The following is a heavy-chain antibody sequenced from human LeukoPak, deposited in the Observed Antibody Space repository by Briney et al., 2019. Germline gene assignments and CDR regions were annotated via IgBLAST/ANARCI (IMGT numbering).Heavy chain of an antibody. J-gene: IGHJ4*02. CDR1: SGSISSSPYY. D-gene: IGHD3-10*01. Sequence: SETLSLTCTVSSGSISSSPYYWGWIRQSPGKGLEWIGSISYSGTTYYNPSLKSRVTISVDTSKNQFSLKLSSVTAADTAVYYCAANSADYNTLGSSYKVWGQGTLVTVSS. CDR2: ISYSGTT. CDR3: AANSADYNTLGSSYKV. V-gene: IGHV4-39*01.